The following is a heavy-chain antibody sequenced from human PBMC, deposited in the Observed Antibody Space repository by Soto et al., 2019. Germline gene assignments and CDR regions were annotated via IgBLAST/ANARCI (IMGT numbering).Heavy chain of an antibody. D-gene: IGHD1-1*01. Sequence: DVQLLESGGSLVQPGGSLRISCAASGFTFNAYSLSWVRQAPGKGLQWVSAISTTGGSTYYADSVKGRFTISRDNSQNTLSLQMNSLRAEDTAVYYCARPDGATYNFRYWGQGTLVTVSS. J-gene: IGHJ4*02. CDR3: ARPDGATYNFRY. CDR2: ISTTGGST. V-gene: IGHV3-23*01. CDR1: GFTFNAYS.